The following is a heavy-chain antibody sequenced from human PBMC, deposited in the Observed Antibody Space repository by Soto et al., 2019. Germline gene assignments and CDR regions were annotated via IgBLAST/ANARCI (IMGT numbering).Heavy chain of an antibody. V-gene: IGHV4-30-2*01. J-gene: IGHJ4*01. D-gene: IGHD2-21*01. CDR2: IYPGGNT. CDR1: GGSISSGHYP. Sequence: SETLSLTCAVSGGSISSGHYPWTWIRQPPGKGLEWIGYIYPGGNTYYSPSLKSRVTIALDTSKSLVSLRLSSVTAADTAVYYSARLVGVAFSPWGQRTLVTVSS. CDR3: ARLVGVAFSP.